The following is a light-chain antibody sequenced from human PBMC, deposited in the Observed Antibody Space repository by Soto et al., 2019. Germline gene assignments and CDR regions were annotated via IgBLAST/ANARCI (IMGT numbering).Light chain of an antibody. Sequence: QSVLTQPRSVSGSPGQSVTISCTGTSSDVGGYNYVSWYQQHPGKAPKLMIYEVSNRPSGVSNRFSGSKSGNTASLTISGLQADDEADYYCSSYTSSSTYVVFGGGTKLTVL. V-gene: IGLV2-14*01. CDR3: SSYTSSSTYVV. CDR2: EVS. CDR1: SSDVGGYNY. J-gene: IGLJ2*01.